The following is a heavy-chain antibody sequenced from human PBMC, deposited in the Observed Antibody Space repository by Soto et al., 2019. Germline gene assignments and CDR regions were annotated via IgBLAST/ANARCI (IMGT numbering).Heavy chain of an antibody. CDR2: ISAYNGNT. J-gene: IGHJ6*02. CDR3: AREMLGELFGYYYGRDV. D-gene: IGHD3-10*02. V-gene: IGHV1-18*01. Sequence: QVQLVQSGAEVKKPGASVKVSCKASGYTFTSYGISWVRQAPGQGLEWMGWISAYNGNTNYAQKLQGRVTMTTDTSTSTAYMELRSLRSDDTAVYYCAREMLGELFGYYYGRDVWGQGTTVTVSS. CDR1: GYTFTSYG.